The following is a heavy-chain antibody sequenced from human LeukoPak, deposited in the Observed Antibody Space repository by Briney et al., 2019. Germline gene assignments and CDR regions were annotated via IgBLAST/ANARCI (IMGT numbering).Heavy chain of an antibody. V-gene: IGHV4-4*02. CDR1: GGSISSSNW. J-gene: IGHJ5*02. CDR3: ARVSGGYSYGTFDP. Sequence: SGTLSLTCAVSGGSISSSNWWSWVRQPPGKGLEWIGEIYHSGSTNYNPSLKSRVTISVDKSKNQFSLKLSSVTAADTAVYYCARVSGGYSYGTFDPWGQGTLVTVSS. CDR2: IYHSGST. D-gene: IGHD5-18*01.